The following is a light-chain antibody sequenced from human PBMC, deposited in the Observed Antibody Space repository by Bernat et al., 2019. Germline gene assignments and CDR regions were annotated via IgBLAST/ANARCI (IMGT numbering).Light chain of an antibody. Sequence: DIQMTQSPSSLSASVEDRVTFTCRASQNINNYLNWYQQKPGKAPKLLIYLASNLESGVPSRFSGSRSGTDFTLTISSLQPEDFATYFCQQSFRTPYTFGQGTKLDI. J-gene: IGKJ2*01. V-gene: IGKV1-39*01. CDR1: QNINNY. CDR3: QQSFRTPYT. CDR2: LAS.